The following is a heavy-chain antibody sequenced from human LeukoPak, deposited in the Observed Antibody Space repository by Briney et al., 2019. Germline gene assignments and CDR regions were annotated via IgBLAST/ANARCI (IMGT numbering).Heavy chain of an antibody. J-gene: IGHJ3*02. D-gene: IGHD2-2*01. Sequence: GGSLRLSCAASGFTFRRHWMSWVRQAPGKGLEWVSAISGSGGSTYYADSVKGRFTISRDNSKNTLYLQMNSLRAEDTAVYYCAKRGVGEIVVVPAVPEDAFDIWGQGTMVTVSS. CDR3: AKRGVGEIVVVPAVPEDAFDI. CDR2: ISGSGGST. CDR1: GFTFRRHW. V-gene: IGHV3-23*01.